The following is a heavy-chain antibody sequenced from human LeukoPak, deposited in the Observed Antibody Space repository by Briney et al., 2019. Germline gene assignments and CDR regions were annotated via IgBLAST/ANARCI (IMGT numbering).Heavy chain of an antibody. D-gene: IGHD3-22*01. CDR1: GFTFSSYS. J-gene: IGHJ4*02. CDR2: ISSSSSYI. V-gene: IGHV3-21*04. Sequence: GGSLRLSCAASGFTFSSYSMNLVRQAPGKGLEWVSSISSSSSYIYYADSVKGRFTISRDNSKNTLYLQMNSLRAEDTAVYHCARPGSGYYYVNWGQGTLVTVSS. CDR3: ARPGSGYYYVN.